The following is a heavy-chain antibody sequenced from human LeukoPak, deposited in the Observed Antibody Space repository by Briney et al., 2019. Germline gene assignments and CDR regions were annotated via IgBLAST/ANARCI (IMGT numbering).Heavy chain of an antibody. CDR1: GFTFSSSW. J-gene: IGHJ4*02. D-gene: IGHD2-2*01. CDR3: ARGNQQLPRPTPDY. Sequence: GGSLRLSCAVSGFTFSSSWMHWVRPAPGKGLVWVSHIKTDGSTTAYADSVKGRFTISRDNAKNTLYVQMNSLRAEDTGVYYCARGNQQLPRPTPDYWGQGTLVTVSS. CDR2: IKTDGSTT. V-gene: IGHV3-74*01.